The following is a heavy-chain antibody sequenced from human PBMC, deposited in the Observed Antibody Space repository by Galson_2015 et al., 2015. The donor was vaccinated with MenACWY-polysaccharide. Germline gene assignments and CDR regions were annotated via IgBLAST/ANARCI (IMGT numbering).Heavy chain of an antibody. Sequence: SVKVSCKVSGYTFNTYAMNWVRQAPGQGLEWVGGINTNTGNPTYAQGFTGRFVFFLDDSVSTAYLQISSLKAEDTAVYYCARDPKQKPTTVPTGRFDCWGQGTLVTVSS. J-gene: IGHJ4*02. D-gene: IGHD4-17*01. CDR3: ARDPKQKPTTVPTGRFDC. CDR1: GYTFNTYA. V-gene: IGHV7-4-1*02. CDR2: INTNTGNP.